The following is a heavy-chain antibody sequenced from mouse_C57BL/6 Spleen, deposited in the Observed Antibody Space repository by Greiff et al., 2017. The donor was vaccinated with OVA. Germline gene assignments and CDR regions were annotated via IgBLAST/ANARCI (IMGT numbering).Heavy chain of an antibody. CDR1: GYTFTDYN. Sequence: VQLKQSGPELVKPGASVKIPCKASGYTFTDYNMDWVKQSHGKSLEWIGDITPNNGGTIYNQKFKGKATLTVDKSSSTAYMELRSLTSEDTAVYYCARGGVYDGYYSYAMDYWGQGTSVTVSS. V-gene: IGHV1-18*01. CDR2: ITPNNGGT. D-gene: IGHD2-3*01. J-gene: IGHJ4*01. CDR3: ARGGVYDGYYSYAMDY.